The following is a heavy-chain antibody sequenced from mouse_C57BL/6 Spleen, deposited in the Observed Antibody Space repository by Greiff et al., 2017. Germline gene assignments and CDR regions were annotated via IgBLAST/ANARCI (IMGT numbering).Heavy chain of an antibody. CDR3: ERRAYYGSSANWYWYLDV. CDR2: ISSGGSYI. Sequence: EVQRVESGGDLVKPEGSLKLSCAASGFTFSSYGMSWVRQTPDKRLEWVASISSGGSYIYYPDSVKGRFTISRGNAKNTLYLQKSSLKTEDTAMYDCERRAYYGSSANWYWYLDVWGTGTTVTVSS. D-gene: IGHD1-1*01. CDR1: GFTFSSYG. V-gene: IGHV5-6*01. J-gene: IGHJ1*03.